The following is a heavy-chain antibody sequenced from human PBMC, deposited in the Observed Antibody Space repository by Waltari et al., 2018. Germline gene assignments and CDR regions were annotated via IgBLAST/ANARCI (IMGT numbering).Heavy chain of an antibody. CDR1: GGSISSGSYY. Sequence: QVQLQESGPGLVKPSQTLSLTCTVSGGSISSGSYYWSWIRQPPGKGLEWIGRIYTSGSTNYNPSLKSRVTISVDTSKNQFSLKLSSVTAADTAVYYCAREVLGITFGGVIVLLDYWGQGTLVTVSS. V-gene: IGHV4-61*02. CDR3: AREVLGITFGGVIVLLDY. J-gene: IGHJ4*02. CDR2: IYTSGST. D-gene: IGHD3-16*02.